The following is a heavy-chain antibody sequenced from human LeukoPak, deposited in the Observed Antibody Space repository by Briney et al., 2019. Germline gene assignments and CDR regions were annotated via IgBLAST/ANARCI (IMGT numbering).Heavy chain of an antibody. Sequence: PSETLSLTCTVSGGSISSYYWSWIRQPAGKGLEWIGRIYTGGSTNYNPSLKNRVTMSVDTSKNQFSLKLSSVTAADTAVYYCARVYEKYAFDIWGQGTMVTVSS. CDR1: GGSISSYY. CDR2: IYTGGST. J-gene: IGHJ3*02. V-gene: IGHV4-4*07. D-gene: IGHD1-14*01. CDR3: ARVYEKYAFDI.